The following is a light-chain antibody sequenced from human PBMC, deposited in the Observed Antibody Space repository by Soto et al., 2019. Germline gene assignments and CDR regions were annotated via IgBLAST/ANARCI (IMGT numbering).Light chain of an antibody. J-gene: IGLJ1*01. Sequence: QSVLTQPLSLSGAPGQRVTISCTGSSSNIGAGSDVHWYQQLPGTAPKLLIFGSTNRPSGVPDRFSGSKSGTSASLAITGLQAEDEADYYCQSYDNSLSGYVFGTGTKVTVL. CDR1: SSNIGAGSD. V-gene: IGLV1-40*01. CDR3: QSYDNSLSGYV. CDR2: GST.